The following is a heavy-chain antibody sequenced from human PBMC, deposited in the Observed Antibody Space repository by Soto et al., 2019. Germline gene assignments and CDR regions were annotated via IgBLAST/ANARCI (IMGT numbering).Heavy chain of an antibody. J-gene: IGHJ4*02. CDR2: IIPIFGTA. Sequence: QVQLVQSGAEVKKPGSSVKVSCMTSGGTLSSYAISWVRQAPGQGLEWMGGIIPIFGTANYAQKFQGRVTITADESTSTAYMELSSLRSEDTAVYYCARVGYSYGTSALNFDYWGQGTLVTVSS. CDR1: GGTLSSYA. D-gene: IGHD5-18*01. CDR3: ARVGYSYGTSALNFDY. V-gene: IGHV1-69*12.